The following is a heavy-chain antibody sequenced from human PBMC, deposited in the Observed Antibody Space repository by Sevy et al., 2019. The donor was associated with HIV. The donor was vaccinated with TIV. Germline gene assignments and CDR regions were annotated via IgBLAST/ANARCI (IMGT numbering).Heavy chain of an antibody. Sequence: SETLSLTCAVYGGSFIGYYWSWIRQPPGKGLEWIGEINHSGSTNYNPSLKSRVTISVDTSKNQFSLKLSSVTAADTAVYYCARGKGYYDFWSGPSYYYYMDVWGKGTTVTVSS. J-gene: IGHJ6*03. CDR2: INHSGST. CDR1: GGSFIGYY. CDR3: ARGKGYYDFWSGPSYYYYMDV. D-gene: IGHD3-3*01. V-gene: IGHV4-34*01.